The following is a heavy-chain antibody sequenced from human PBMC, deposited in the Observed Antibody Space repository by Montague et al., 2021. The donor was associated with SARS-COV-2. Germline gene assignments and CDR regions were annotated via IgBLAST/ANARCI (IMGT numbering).Heavy chain of an antibody. CDR1: GGSISSYY. CDR3: ARGSGWMGNAFDI. V-gene: IGHV4-59*01. J-gene: IGHJ3*02. CDR2: IYYSGST. Sequence: SETLSLTCTVSGGSISSYYWSWIRQPPGKGLEWIGYIYYSGSTNYNPSLKSRVTISVDTSKNQFPLKLSSVTAADTAVYYRARGSGWMGNAFDIWGQGTMVTVSS. D-gene: IGHD6-19*01.